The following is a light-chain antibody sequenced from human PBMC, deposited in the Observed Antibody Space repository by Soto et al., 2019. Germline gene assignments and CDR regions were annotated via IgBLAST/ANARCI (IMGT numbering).Light chain of an antibody. CDR2: EVS. CDR1: SSDVGSYNL. Sequence: SVLTQPASVSGSPGQSITISCTGTSSDVGSYNLVSWYQQHPGKAPKLMIYEVSKRPSGVSNRFSGSKSGNTASLTISGLQAEEEADYYCCSYAGSSTFVFGTGTKVTVL. CDR3: CSYAGSSTFV. V-gene: IGLV2-23*02. J-gene: IGLJ1*01.